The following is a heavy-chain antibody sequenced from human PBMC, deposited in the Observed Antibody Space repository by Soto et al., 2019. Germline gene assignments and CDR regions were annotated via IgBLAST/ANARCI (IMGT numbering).Heavy chain of an antibody. Sequence: EVQLVESGGGLVQPGGSLRLACTASGFILSDHYMDWVRQAPGKGLEWIGRSRDKVNSYTTQYAASVKGRFTISRDESKDSLYLQIDNLKTEDTAVYFCTRGGSSSPYYDPMDVW. CDR3: TRGGSSSPYYDPMDV. D-gene: IGHD6-6*01. V-gene: IGHV3-72*01. J-gene: IGHJ6*01. CDR1: GFILSDHY. CDR2: SRDKVNSYTT.